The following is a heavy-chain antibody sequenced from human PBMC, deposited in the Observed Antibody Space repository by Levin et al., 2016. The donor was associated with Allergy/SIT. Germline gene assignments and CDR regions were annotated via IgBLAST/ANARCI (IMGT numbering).Heavy chain of an antibody. Sequence: WIRQPPGKGLEWIGYIYYSGSTYYNPSLKSRVTISVDTSKNQFSLKLSSVTAADTAVYYCARDNQGYYDSSGSGPMVNGMDVWGQGTTVTVSS. CDR3: ARDNQGYYDSSGSGPMVNGMDV. CDR2: IYYSGST. D-gene: IGHD3-22*01. V-gene: IGHV4-31*02. J-gene: IGHJ6*02.